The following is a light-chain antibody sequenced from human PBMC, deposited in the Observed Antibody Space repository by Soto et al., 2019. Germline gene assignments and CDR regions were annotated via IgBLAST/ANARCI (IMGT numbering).Light chain of an antibody. Sequence: EIVLTQSPGTLSLSPGESATLSCRASQSVDRTYLAWYQQRPGQAPRLLIYGASSRATGIPPRFSGSGSGTEFVITISGLEAEDFAVYYCHQFASTPRTFGQGTKVETK. V-gene: IGKV3-20*01. CDR2: GAS. CDR1: QSVDRTY. CDR3: HQFASTPRT. J-gene: IGKJ1*01.